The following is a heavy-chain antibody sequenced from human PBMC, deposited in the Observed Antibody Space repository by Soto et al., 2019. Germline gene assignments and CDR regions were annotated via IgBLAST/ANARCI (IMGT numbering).Heavy chain of an antibody. CDR1: GYTFTSYA. CDR2: INAGNGNT. J-gene: IGHJ5*02. CDR3: ARGYGGPIGWFDP. D-gene: IGHD3-16*01. V-gene: IGHV1-3*01. Sequence: QVQLVQSGAEVKKPGASVKVSCKAAGYTFTSYAMHWVRQAPGQRLEWMGWINAGNGNTKYSQKFQGRVTITRDTSASTAYMELSSLRSEDTAVYYCARGYGGPIGWFDPWGQGTLVTVSS.